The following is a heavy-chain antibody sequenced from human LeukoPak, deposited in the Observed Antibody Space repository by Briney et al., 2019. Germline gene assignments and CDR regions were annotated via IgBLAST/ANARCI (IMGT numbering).Heavy chain of an antibody. J-gene: IGHJ3*02. CDR2: INSSGSPI. CDR3: AKGGYCSGGTCYPLNAFDI. CDR1: AFTFSNYA. Sequence: GGSLRLSCAASAFTFSNYAMSWVRQAPGKGLEWVSYINSSGSPIYYADSVKGRFTISRDNAKNSLYLQMNSLRAEDTAIYYCAKGGYCSGGTCYPLNAFDIWGQGTMVTVSS. D-gene: IGHD2-15*01. V-gene: IGHV3-48*03.